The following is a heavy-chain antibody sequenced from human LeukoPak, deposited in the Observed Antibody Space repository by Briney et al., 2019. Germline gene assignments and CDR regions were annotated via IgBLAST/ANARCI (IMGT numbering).Heavy chain of an antibody. V-gene: IGHV4-34*01. CDR2: INHSGST. CDR3: ARQLAVAAYFDY. Sequence: SETLSLTCAVYGGSFSDYYWSWIRQPPGEGLEWIGEINHSGSTNYKSSLKSRVTMSVDTSKNQFPLKLNSVTAADTAVYYCARQLAVAAYFDYWGQGMLVTVSS. D-gene: IGHD6-19*01. J-gene: IGHJ4*02. CDR1: GGSFSDYY.